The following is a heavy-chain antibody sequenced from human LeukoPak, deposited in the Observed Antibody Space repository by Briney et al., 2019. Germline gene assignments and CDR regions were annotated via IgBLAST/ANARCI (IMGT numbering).Heavy chain of an antibody. CDR2: INSDGSST. J-gene: IGHJ4*02. CDR1: GFTFSSYW. D-gene: IGHD1-1*01. Sequence: GGSLRLSCAASGFTFSSYWMHWVRQAPGKGLVWVSRINSDGSSTSYADSVKGRLTISRDNAKNTLYLQMNSLRAEDTAVYYCARGGGGLNWNDEDGRIDYWGQGTLVTVSS. CDR3: ARGGGGLNWNDEDGRIDY. V-gene: IGHV3-74*01.